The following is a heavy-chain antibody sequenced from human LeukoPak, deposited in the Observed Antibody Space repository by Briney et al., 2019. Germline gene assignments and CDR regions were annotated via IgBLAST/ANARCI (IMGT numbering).Heavy chain of an antibody. CDR3: ARDPYSGNYGAYYYYYMDV. Sequence: GGSLRLSCAASGFTFSSYNMNWVRQAPGKGLEWVSSITSSSSYIYYADSVKGRFTISRDNAKNSLYLQMDSLRVEDTAVYYCARDPYSGNYGAYYYYYMDVWGKGTTVTISS. CDR2: ITSSSSYI. V-gene: IGHV3-21*06. CDR1: GFTFSSYN. J-gene: IGHJ6*03. D-gene: IGHD1-26*01.